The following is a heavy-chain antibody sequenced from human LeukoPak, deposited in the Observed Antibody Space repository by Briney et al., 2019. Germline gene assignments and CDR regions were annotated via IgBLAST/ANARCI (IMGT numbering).Heavy chain of an antibody. J-gene: IGHJ5*02. V-gene: IGHV1-18*01. CDR3: ARVVRGDCHTGTCFSWFDP. Sequence: ASVKVSCKASGYTFTSYGITWLRQAPGQGPGWMGWISPSNAKTDSAQNFQGRVSMITDTSTSTAYMELRRLRSDDTAVYYCARVVRGDCHTGTCFSWFDPWGQGTLVTVAS. CDR2: ISPSNAKT. CDR1: GYTFTSYG. D-gene: IGHD3-10*02.